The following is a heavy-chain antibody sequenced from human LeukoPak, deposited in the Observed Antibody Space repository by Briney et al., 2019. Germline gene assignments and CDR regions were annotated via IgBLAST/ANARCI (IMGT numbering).Heavy chain of an antibody. CDR1: GYSFTTHW. D-gene: IGHD5-24*01. V-gene: IGHV5-51*01. J-gene: IGHJ4*02. CDR2: IYPGDPDT. CDR3: ARLQWARDGYNYAPNLAPLDY. Sequence: PGESLKISCKGSGYSFTTHWIGWVRQMPGKGLEWMGIIYPGDPDTRYSPSFQGQVTISADKSISTAYLQWSSLKASDTAMYYCARLQWARDGYNYAPNLAPLDYWGQGTLVTVSS.